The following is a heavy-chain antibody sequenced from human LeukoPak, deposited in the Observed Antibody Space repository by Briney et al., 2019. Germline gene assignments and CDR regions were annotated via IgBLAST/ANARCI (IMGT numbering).Heavy chain of an antibody. CDR1: GYTFTSYD. V-gene: IGHV1-8*01. CDR2: MNPNSGNT. CDR3: ARDLYRDSLPVSWFDP. Sequence: GASVKVSCKASGYTFTSYDINWVRQATGQGLEWMGWMNPNSGNTGYAQKFQGRVTMTRNTSISTAYMELSSLRSEDTAVYYCARDLYRDSLPVSWFDPWGQGTLVTVSS. D-gene: IGHD4-11*01. J-gene: IGHJ5*02.